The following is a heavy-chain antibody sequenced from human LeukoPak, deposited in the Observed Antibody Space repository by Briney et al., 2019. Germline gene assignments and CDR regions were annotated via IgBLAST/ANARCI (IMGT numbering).Heavy chain of an antibody. CDR1: GFTVSINS. V-gene: IGHV3-53*01. D-gene: IGHD3-10*01. J-gene: IGHJ4*02. CDR3: ARGGVDYYGSGTYYLMYYFDY. CDR2: IYSGGNT. Sequence: GGSLRLSCTVSGFTVSINSMSWVRQAPGKGLEWVSFIYSGGNTHYSDSVKGRFTISRDNSKNTLYLQMNSLRAEDTAVYFCARGGVDYYGSGTYYLMYYFDYWGQGALVTVSS.